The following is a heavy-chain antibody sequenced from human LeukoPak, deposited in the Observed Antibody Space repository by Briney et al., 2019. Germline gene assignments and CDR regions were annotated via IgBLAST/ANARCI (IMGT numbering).Heavy chain of an antibody. CDR2: IYSGGST. CDR3: ARDLLHPFDY. J-gene: IGHJ4*02. Sequence: GGSLRLSCAASGFTVSSNYMSWVRQAPGKGLEWVSVIYSGGSTNYADSVKGRFTISRDNSKNTLYLQMNSLRAEDTAVYYCARDLLHPFDYWGQGTLVTVSS. V-gene: IGHV3-66*01. D-gene: IGHD1-26*01. CDR1: GFTVSSNY.